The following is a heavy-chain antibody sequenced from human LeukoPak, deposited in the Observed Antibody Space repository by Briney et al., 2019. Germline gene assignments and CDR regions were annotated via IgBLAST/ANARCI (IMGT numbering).Heavy chain of an antibody. CDR3: ARDMLGHYNWFDP. Sequence: GASVKVSCKTSGYSENFYGITWVRQVAGQGLEWMGWINPNSGGTNYAQKFQGRVTMTRDTSISTAYMELSRLRSDDTAVYYCARDMLGHYNWFDPWGQGTLVTVSS. CDR1: GYSENFYG. V-gene: IGHV1-2*02. CDR2: INPNSGGT. J-gene: IGHJ5*02. D-gene: IGHD2-8*01.